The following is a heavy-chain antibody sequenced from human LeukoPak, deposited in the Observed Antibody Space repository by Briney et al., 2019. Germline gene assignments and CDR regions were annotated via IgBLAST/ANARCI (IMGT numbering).Heavy chain of an antibody. J-gene: IGHJ5*02. D-gene: IGHD3-16*01. CDR1: VGTFSSYA. V-gene: IGHV1-69*05. CDR3: AMGYVPRGMSS. CDR2: IIPIFGTA. Sequence: GSSVKVSCKASVGTFSSYAISWVRQGPGQGLEWMGRIIPIFGTANYAQKFQGRVTITTDESTSTAYKELSRLRSVDTAEYYCAMGYVPRGMSSWGQGTLVTVSS.